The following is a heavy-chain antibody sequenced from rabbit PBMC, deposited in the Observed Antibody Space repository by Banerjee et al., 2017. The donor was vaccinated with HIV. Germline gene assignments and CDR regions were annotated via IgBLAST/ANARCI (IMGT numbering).Heavy chain of an antibody. V-gene: IGHV1S45*01. Sequence: QEQLAESGGGLVQPGGSLKLSCKASGFDFNNYGVSWVRQAPGKGLEWIACIGTGVGDTYCANWAKGRFTISKTSSTTVTLQVTSLTAADTATYFCARETWGSTGNYGLWGQGTLVPS. CDR1: GFDFNNYG. J-gene: IGHJ4*01. CDR3: ARETWGSTGNYGL. D-gene: IGHD7-1*01. CDR2: IGTGVGDT.